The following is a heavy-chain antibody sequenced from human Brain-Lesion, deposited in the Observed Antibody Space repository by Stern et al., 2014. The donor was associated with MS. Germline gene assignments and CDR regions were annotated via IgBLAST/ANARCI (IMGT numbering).Heavy chain of an antibody. V-gene: IGHV3-7*01. D-gene: IGHD2-8*02. CDR1: GMTVSSFW. Sequence: VQLVESGGGLVQPGGSLRLSCAASGMTVSSFWMSWVRQVPGKGLQWVANIKEDGTEKYYADSVKGRFTISRDNAKNSLYLQMNSLRAEDTAVYYCARDTWCGVWFDPWGQGTLVTVSS. CDR3: ARDTWCGVWFDP. J-gene: IGHJ5*02. CDR2: IKEDGTEK.